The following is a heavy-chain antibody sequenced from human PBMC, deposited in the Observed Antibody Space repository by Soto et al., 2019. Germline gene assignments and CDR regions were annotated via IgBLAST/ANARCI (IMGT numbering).Heavy chain of an antibody. D-gene: IGHD2-15*01. CDR3: APLSVSLSGPYGIHV. Sequence: PSETLSLTCSVSGYSVSSSDYYWAWIRQPPGTGLEWIGSMLYSGLTYYNPSLKSRVTLSVDTSKNQFSVRLNSVTASDTAVYYCAPLSVSLSGPYGIHVWGQGTTVTVS. CDR2: MLYSGLT. V-gene: IGHV4-39*01. CDR1: GYSVSSSDYY. J-gene: IGHJ6*02.